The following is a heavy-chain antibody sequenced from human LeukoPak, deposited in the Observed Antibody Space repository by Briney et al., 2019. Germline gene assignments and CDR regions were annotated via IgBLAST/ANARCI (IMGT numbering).Heavy chain of an antibody. CDR1: GDSMNNHH. CDR2: IHYSGST. D-gene: IGHD2-2*01. J-gene: IGHJ4*02. V-gene: IGHV4-59*11. CDR3: ARFSSGCTTASCYVDY. Sequence: SETLSLTCNVSGDSMNNHHWTWIRQPPGKGLELIGHIHYSGSTTYTPSLKSRVTVSLDTSKNQFSLKLSSVTAADTALYYCARFSSGCTTASCYVDYWGQGILVTVSS.